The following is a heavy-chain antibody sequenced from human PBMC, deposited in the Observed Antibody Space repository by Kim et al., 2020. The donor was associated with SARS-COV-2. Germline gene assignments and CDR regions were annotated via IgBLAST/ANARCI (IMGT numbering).Heavy chain of an antibody. V-gene: IGHV3-7*01. CDR2: IKQDGSGK. CDR1: GFTFSSSW. CDR3: ARANYYGSGSQLGYYYGMDV. D-gene: IGHD3-10*01. J-gene: IGHJ6*02. Sequence: GGSLRLSCAASGFTFSSSWMSWVRQAPGKGLEWVANIKQDGSGKSYVDSVKGRFTITRENAKTSLYLQMNSLRAEDTAVYYCARANYYGSGSQLGYYYGMDVWGQGTTVTVSS.